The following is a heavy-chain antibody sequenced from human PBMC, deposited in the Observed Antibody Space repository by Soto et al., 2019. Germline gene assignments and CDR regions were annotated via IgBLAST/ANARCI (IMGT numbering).Heavy chain of an antibody. CDR1: GYTFTSYY. Sequence: VASVKVSCKASGYTFTSYYIHWVRQAPGQGLEWMGWINPITGGTNYAPKFQGRVTMTRDTSITTAYMELSRLRSDDTAVYYCARNYYDSSDRDYLDYWGQGPPVTVSS. CDR2: INPITGGT. CDR3: ARNYYDSSDRDYLDY. J-gene: IGHJ4*02. V-gene: IGHV1-2*02. D-gene: IGHD3-22*01.